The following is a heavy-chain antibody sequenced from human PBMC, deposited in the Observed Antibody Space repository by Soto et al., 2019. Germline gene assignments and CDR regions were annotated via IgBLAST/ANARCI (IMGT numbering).Heavy chain of an antibody. CDR1: GFTFSSYA. D-gene: IGHD2-21*02. CDR3: AREETAWPLAYGLDV. CDR2: ISGSGGST. J-gene: IGHJ6*02. V-gene: IGHV3-23*01. Sequence: GGSLRLSCAASGFTFSSYAMSWVRQAPGKGLEWVSAISGSGGSTYYADSVKGRFTISRDNAENSVSLQMNSLRAEDTAVYYCAREETAWPLAYGLDVWGQGTTVTVSS.